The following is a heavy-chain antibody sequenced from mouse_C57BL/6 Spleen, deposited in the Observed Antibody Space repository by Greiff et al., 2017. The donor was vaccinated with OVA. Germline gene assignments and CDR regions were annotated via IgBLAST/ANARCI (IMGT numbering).Heavy chain of an antibody. CDR2: INPNNGGT. D-gene: IGHD1-1*01. V-gene: IGHV1-26*01. Sequence: EVQPQQSGPELVKPGASVKISCKASGYTFTDYYMNWVKQSHGKSLEWIGDINPNNGGTSYNQKFKGKATLTVDKSSSTAYMELRSLTSEDSAVYYCAREDYYGSSPWGQGTLVTVSA. CDR3: AREDYYGSSP. J-gene: IGHJ3*01. CDR1: GYTFTDYY.